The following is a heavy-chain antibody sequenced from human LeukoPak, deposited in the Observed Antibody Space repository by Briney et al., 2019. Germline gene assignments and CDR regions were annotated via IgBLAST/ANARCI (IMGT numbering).Heavy chain of an antibody. J-gene: IGHJ4*02. CDR1: GYTFTGYY. CDR2: INPNSGGT. CDR3: ARAYRPQGGLDY. Sequence: ASVKVSCKASGYTFTGYYMHWVRQAPGQGLEWMGWINPNSGGTNYAQKFQGRVTTTRDTSISTAYMELSRLRSDDTAVYYCARAYRPQGGLDYWGQGTLVTVSS. V-gene: IGHV1-2*02.